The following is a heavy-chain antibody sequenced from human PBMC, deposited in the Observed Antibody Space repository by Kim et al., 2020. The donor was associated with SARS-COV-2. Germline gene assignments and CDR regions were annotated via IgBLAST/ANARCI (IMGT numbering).Heavy chain of an antibody. Sequence: SETLSLTCTISGASISSSTNYWGWIRQIPGKGLEWIGSINYSGHPFYNPSLKTRVTISVDTSKNQFSLKLISVTAADTAVYYCARSKVVAELLYLNWFDPWGQGTLVTVSS. J-gene: IGHJ5*02. CDR2: INYSGHP. D-gene: IGHD3-10*01. V-gene: IGHV4-39*07. CDR3: ARSKVVAELLYLNWFDP. CDR1: GASISSSTNY.